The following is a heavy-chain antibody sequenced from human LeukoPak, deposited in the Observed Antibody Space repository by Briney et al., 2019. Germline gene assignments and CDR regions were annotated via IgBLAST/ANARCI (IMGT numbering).Heavy chain of an antibody. V-gene: IGHV3-11*01. CDR3: AKMTGYCHNTSCRTAEYFQN. CDR1: GFTFSDYY. D-gene: IGHD2-2*01. CDR2: ISSSGSTI. J-gene: IGHJ1*01. Sequence: PGGSLRLSCAASGFTFSDYYMSWIRQAPGKGLEWVSYISSSGSTIYYADSVKGRFTISRDNAKNSLYLQMNSLRAEDTAVYYCAKMTGYCHNTSCRTAEYFQNWGQGTLVTVSS.